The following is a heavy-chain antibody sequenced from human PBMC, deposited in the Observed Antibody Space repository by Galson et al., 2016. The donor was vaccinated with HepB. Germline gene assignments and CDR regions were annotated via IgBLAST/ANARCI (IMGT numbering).Heavy chain of an antibody. J-gene: IGHJ3*01. CDR3: ATLLPDTFDV. D-gene: IGHD2-15*01. V-gene: IGHV3-30-3*01. CDR2: ISDDGTQK. CDR1: GFTLSDYA. Sequence: SLRLSCAASGFTLSDYAIHWVRQTPHKGLDWVTVISDDGTQKYYGDSVKGRFTISRDNSKNMVFLQMNSVRVEDTAVYYCATLLPDTFDVWGQGTLVTVSS.